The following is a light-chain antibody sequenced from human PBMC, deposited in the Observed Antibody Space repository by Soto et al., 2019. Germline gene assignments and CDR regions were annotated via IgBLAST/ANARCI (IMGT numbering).Light chain of an antibody. Sequence: EIVMTQSPATLSVSPGEGATLSCRASQSFSSKLAWYQQKPGQAPRVLIYGASRRATGIPDRFSGSGSGTDFTLTISRLEPEDFAVYYCQQYSSSFRTFGQGTKVDIK. CDR1: QSFSSK. CDR3: QQYSSSFRT. J-gene: IGKJ1*01. CDR2: GAS. V-gene: IGKV3-20*01.